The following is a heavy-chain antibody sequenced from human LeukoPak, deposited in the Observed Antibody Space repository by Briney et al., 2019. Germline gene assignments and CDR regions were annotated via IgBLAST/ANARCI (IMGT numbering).Heavy chain of an antibody. CDR3: AGQDAVVVPLQSAFFDS. D-gene: IGHD5-18*01. Sequence: SETLSLTCTVSGGSISSHYWSWIRQPPGKGLEWIGYIYYSGSTNYNPSLKSRVTISVDTSKNQFSLKLSSVTAADSAIYFCAGQDAVVVPLQSAFFDSWGRGLLVTVSS. CDR1: GGSISSHY. J-gene: IGHJ4*02. CDR2: IYYSGST. V-gene: IGHV4-59*11.